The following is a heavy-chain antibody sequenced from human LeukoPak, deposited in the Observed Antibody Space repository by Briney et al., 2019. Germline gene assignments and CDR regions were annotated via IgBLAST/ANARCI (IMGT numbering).Heavy chain of an antibody. V-gene: IGHV3-7*04. D-gene: IGHD3-10*01. CDR1: GFTFSSYW. CDR2: INEDGSGK. Sequence: GGSLRLSCAASGFTFSSYWMTWFRQAPGKGLEWGANINEDGSGKYYVDSVKGRFSISRDNAKNSLNLQMNTLRAEDTAVYYCARDSSRASGSSNDYWGQGTLVTVSS. J-gene: IGHJ4*02. CDR3: ARDSSRASGSSNDY.